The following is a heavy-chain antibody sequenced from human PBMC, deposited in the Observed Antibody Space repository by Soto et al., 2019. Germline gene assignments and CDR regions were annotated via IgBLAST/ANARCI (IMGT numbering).Heavy chain of an antibody. CDR1: GYSLISSNW. CDR2: IYYDGSS. J-gene: IGHJ4*02. CDR3: ARKKDSSGYWD. V-gene: IGHV4-28*01. D-gene: IGHD3-22*01. Sequence: SETLSLTCAVSGYSLISSNWWVWIRQPPGKGLEWIGYIYYDGSSSYNPSLKSRVTMSLDTSNNQFSLKMSSVTAVDTAVYYCARKKDSSGYWDWGQGTLVTVSS.